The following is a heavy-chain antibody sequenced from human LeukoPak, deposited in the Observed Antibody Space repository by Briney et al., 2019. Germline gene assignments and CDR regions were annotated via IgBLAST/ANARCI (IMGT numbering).Heavy chain of an antibody. D-gene: IGHD3-16*02. J-gene: IGHJ3*02. V-gene: IGHV3-30-3*02. CDR1: GFTFSSYA. CDR2: ISYDGSNK. CDR3: AKNALRLGELSSPGAFDI. Sequence: GRSLRLSCAASGFTFSSYAMHWVRQAPGKGLEWVAVISYDGSNKYYADSVKGRFTISRDNSKNTLYLQMNSLRAEDTAVYYCAKNALRLGELSSPGAFDIWGQGTMVTVSS.